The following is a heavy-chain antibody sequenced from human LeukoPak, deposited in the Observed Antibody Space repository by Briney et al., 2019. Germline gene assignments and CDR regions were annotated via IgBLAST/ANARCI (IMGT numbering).Heavy chain of an antibody. J-gene: IGHJ4*02. Sequence: GGSLRLSCAASGFTFSSYAMSWVRQAPGKGLEWVSDISNGGGTIYYADSVKGRFTISRDNSKNTLYLQMNSLRAEDTAVYYCAREDFSSWPFDYWGQGTLVTVSS. CDR1: GFTFSSYA. CDR3: AREDFSSWPFDY. CDR2: ISNGGGTI. D-gene: IGHD6-13*01. V-gene: IGHV3-23*01.